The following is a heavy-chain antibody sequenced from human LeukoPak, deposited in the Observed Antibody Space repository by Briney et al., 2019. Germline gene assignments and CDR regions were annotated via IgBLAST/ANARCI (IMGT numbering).Heavy chain of an antibody. CDR2: ISYDGSNK. CDR1: GFTFSSYA. CDR3: ARGPEPIVVLPYAFDI. V-gene: IGHV3-30*01. D-gene: IGHD3-22*01. Sequence: GGSLRLSCAASGFTFSSYAMHWVRQAPGKGLEWVAVISYDGSNKYYADSVKGRFTISRDNSKNTLYLQMNSLRAEDTAVYYCARGPEPIVVLPYAFDIWGQGTMATVSS. J-gene: IGHJ3*02.